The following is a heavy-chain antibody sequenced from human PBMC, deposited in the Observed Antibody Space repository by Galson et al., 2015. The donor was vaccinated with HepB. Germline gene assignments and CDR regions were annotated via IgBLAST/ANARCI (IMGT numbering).Heavy chain of an antibody. CDR1: GFTFSNYW. D-gene: IGHD4-17*01. CDR3: ASVGDSGPYY. CDR2: ISGDGSGT. J-gene: IGHJ4*02. V-gene: IGHV3-74*01. Sequence: SLRLSCAASGFTFSNYWMHWVRQAPGKGLVWVSRISGDGSGTSYADSVKGRFTISRDNAKNTLVLQMNSLRAEDTAVYYRASVGDSGPYYWGQGTLVTVSS.